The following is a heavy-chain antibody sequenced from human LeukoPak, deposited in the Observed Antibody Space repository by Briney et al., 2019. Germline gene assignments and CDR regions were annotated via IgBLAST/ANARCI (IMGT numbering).Heavy chain of an antibody. V-gene: IGHV1-2*02. CDR2: INPNSGGT. CDR1: GYTFTGYY. D-gene: IGHD3-3*01. CDR3: ARGVYDFWSGYYTVVDY. Sequence: ASVKVSCKASGYTFTGYYMHWVRQAPGQGLEWMGWINPNSGGTNYAQKFQGRVTMTRDTSISTAYMELSRLRSDDTAVYYCARGVYDFWSGYYTVVDYWGQGTLVTVSS. J-gene: IGHJ4*02.